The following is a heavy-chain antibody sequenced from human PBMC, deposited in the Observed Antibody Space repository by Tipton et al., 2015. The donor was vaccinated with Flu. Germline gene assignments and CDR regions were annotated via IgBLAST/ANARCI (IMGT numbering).Heavy chain of an antibody. CDR3: ARHTGDSVRGVVDY. Sequence: TLSLTCAVSGYSITSSYYWGWIRQPPGKGLEWIGTIYHSGTTYYSPSLKSRLTLSVDTSKNQFSLKLNSVTAADTAVYYCARHTGDSVRGVVDYWGQGTLVTVSS. V-gene: IGHV4-38-2*01. J-gene: IGHJ4*02. CDR2: IYHSGTT. CDR1: GYSITSSYY. D-gene: IGHD3-10*02.